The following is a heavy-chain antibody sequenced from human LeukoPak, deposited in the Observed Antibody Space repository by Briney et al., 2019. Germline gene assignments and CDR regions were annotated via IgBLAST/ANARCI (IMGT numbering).Heavy chain of an antibody. V-gene: IGHV4-30-4*08. D-gene: IGHD2-15*01. Sequence: SETLSLTCTVSGGSIGSGDYYWSWIRQPPGKGLEWIAYIYYSGSTYYNPSLKSRVTISVDTSKNQFSLKLSSVTAADTAVYYCARTPHDSGGVRFQHWGQGTLVTVSP. J-gene: IGHJ1*01. CDR1: GGSIGSGDYY. CDR2: IYYSGST. CDR3: ARTPHDSGGVRFQH.